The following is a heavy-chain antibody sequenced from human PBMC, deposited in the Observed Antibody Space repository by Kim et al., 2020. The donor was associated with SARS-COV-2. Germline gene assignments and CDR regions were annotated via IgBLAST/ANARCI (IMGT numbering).Heavy chain of an antibody. J-gene: IGHJ4*02. D-gene: IGHD3-22*01. V-gene: IGHV3-30*01. Sequence: GRFTISRDNSKTTLYLPLNSLRAEDTAVYYCARDDVPCDSSGDYGWGLDHWGQGTLVTVSS. CDR3: ARDDVPCDSSGDYGWGLDH.